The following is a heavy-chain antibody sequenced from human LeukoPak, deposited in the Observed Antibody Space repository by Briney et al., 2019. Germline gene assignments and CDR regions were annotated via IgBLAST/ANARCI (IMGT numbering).Heavy chain of an antibody. CDR2: IYHSGST. D-gene: IGHD3-10*01. Sequence: SETLSLTCTVSGYSISSGYYWGWIRQPPGKGLEWIGSIYHSGSTYYNPSLKSRVTISVDTSKNQFSLKLSSVTAADTAVYYCARDRHYYGSGSYETAGNWFDPWGQGTLVTVSS. CDR1: GYSISSGYY. V-gene: IGHV4-38-2*02. J-gene: IGHJ5*02. CDR3: ARDRHYYGSGSYETAGNWFDP.